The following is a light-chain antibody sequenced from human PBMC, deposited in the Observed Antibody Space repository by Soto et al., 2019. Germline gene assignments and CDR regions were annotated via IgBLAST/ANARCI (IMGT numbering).Light chain of an antibody. CDR1: QSVSSY. CDR2: DAS. CDR3: QQRRNWPRT. Sequence: EIVLTQSPATLSLSPGERATLSCRASQSVSSYLAWYQQKPGQAPRLLIYDASNRATGIPARFSGSGSGTDVALTISSLEPEDFAVYYCQQRRNWPRTFGQGTKV. V-gene: IGKV3-11*01. J-gene: IGKJ1*01.